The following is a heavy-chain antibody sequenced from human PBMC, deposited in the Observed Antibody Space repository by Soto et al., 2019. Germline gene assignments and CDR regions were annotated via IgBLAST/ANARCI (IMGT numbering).Heavy chain of an antibody. Sequence: EVQLLESGGGLVQPGGSLGLSCAASGFTFSSYDMSWVRQAPGKGLEYVSSISVTGSGTYYVDSVKGRFTISRDNSKNTLYLQMNSLRVEDTAVYYCARTTTTKSRDYWGQGTLVTVSS. D-gene: IGHD4-17*01. V-gene: IGHV3-23*01. CDR2: ISVTGSGT. CDR1: GFTFSSYD. CDR3: ARTTTTKSRDY. J-gene: IGHJ4*02.